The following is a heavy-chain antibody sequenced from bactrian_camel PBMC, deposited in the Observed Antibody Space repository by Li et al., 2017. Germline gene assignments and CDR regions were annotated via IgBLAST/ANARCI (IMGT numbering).Heavy chain of an antibody. CDR1: GFTLVDSD. D-gene: IGHD5*01. Sequence: QVQLVESGGGSVQAGETLTLSCTASGFTLVDSDMGWYRQAPGKEREPVAAISGGSESTQYGDSVKGRFTISRDNAKNTVYLQMNSLKPEDTAMYFCAAARTLTDWVRGPAYWGQGTQVTVS. CDR3: AAARTLTDWVRGPAY. V-gene: IGHV3S63*01. CDR2: ISGGSEST. J-gene: IGHJ4*01.